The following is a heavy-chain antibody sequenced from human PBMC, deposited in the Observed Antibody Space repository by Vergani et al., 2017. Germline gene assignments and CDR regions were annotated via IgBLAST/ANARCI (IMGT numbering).Heavy chain of an antibody. CDR1: GGSFSGYY. CDR3: ARVSTGWYLGWVSY. J-gene: IGHJ4*02. V-gene: IGHV4-34*01. Sequence: QVQLQQWGAGLLTPSETLSLTCAVYGGSFSGYYWSWIRPPPGKGLEWIGEINHSGSTNYNPSLKSRVTISVDTSKHQFSLKLSSVTAADTAVYYCARVSTGWYLGWVSYWGEGTLVTVSP. D-gene: IGHD6-19*01. CDR2: INHSGST.